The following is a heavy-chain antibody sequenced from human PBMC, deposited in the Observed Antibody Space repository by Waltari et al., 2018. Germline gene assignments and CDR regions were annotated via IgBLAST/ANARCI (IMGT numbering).Heavy chain of an antibody. CDR1: GFTFSSYA. CDR2: IYSGGSST. Sequence: EVQLLESGGGLVQPGGSLRLSCAASGFTFSSYAMSWLRQAPGKGLEWVSVIYSGGSSTYYADSVKGRFTISRDNAKNTLYLQMNSLRAEDTAVYYCAKDFIGYYYYMDVWGKGTTVTVSS. V-gene: IGHV3-23*03. J-gene: IGHJ6*03. CDR3: AKDFIGYYYYMDV. D-gene: IGHD1-26*01.